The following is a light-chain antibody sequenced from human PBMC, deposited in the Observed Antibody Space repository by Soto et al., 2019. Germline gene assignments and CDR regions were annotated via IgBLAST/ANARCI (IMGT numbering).Light chain of an antibody. V-gene: IGKV1-39*01. Sequence: DIQTTQSPSSLSASVGDRVTITCRASQSISSYLNWYQQKPGKAPKLLIYAASSLQSGVPSRFRGSGSGTDFTLTISSLQPEDFATYYCQQSYSTLYTFGQGTKLEIK. CDR1: QSISSY. J-gene: IGKJ2*01. CDR3: QQSYSTLYT. CDR2: AAS.